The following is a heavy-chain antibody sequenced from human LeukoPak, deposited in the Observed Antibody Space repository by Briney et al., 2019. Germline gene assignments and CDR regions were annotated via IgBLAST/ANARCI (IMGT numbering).Heavy chain of an antibody. CDR1: GFTFSNYA. Sequence: GGSLRLSCGASGFTFSNYAMSWVHQAPGRGLEWISSISGSGGNTYYADSVKGRFTISRDNSKNTLYLQMNSLRAEDTAIYYCANPPTVTSLHYWGQGTLVTVSS. D-gene: IGHD4-11*01. CDR3: ANPPTVTSLHY. V-gene: IGHV3-23*01. CDR2: ISGSGGNT. J-gene: IGHJ4*02.